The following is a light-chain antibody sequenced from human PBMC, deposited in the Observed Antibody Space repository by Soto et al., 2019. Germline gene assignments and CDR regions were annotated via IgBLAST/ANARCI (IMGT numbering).Light chain of an antibody. CDR3: QQSGT. CDR1: QSISSW. V-gene: IGKV1-5*01. J-gene: IGKJ2*01. Sequence: DIQMTQSPSTLSASVGDRVTITCRASQSISSWLAWYQQKPGKAPKLLIYDASSLESGVPSRFSGSGSGTEFTLTSSSLQPDDFATYYCQQSGTFGQGTKLEIK. CDR2: DAS.